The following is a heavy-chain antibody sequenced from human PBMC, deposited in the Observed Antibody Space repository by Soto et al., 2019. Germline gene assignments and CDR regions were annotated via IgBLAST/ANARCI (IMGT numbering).Heavy chain of an antibody. D-gene: IGHD6-19*01. CDR1: GGTFSSYA. V-gene: IGHV1-69*06. Sequence: ASVKVSCKASGGTFSSYAISWVRQAPGQGLEWMGGIIPIFGTANYAQKFQGRVTITADKSTSTAYMELSSLRSEDTAVYYCARVISGFLDYGMDVWGQGTTVTVSS. CDR3: ARVISGFLDYGMDV. CDR2: IIPIFGTA. J-gene: IGHJ6*02.